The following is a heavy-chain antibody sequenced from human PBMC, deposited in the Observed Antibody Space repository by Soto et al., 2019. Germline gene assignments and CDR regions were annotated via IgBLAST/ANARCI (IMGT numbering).Heavy chain of an antibody. CDR2: IYYSGST. CDR3: ARERYFGAYYYMDV. Sequence: PSETLSLTCTVSGGSISSYYCSWIRQPPGKGLEWIGYIYYSGSTNYNPSLKSRVTISVDTSKNQFSLRLSSVTAADTAVYYCARERYFGAYYYMDVWGKGTTVTVSS. V-gene: IGHV4-59*01. D-gene: IGHD3-10*01. CDR1: GGSISSYY. J-gene: IGHJ6*03.